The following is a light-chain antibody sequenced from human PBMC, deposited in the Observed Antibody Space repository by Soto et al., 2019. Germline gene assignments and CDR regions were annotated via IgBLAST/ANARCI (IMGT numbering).Light chain of an antibody. J-gene: IGLJ3*02. Sequence: QSALTQPRSVSGSPGQSVTISCTGTSSDVVGYNFVSWYQQHPGKAPTLIIYDVTKRPSGVPDRFSGSKSGNTASLTISGLQAEDEADYYCSSYTGSYTLWVFGGGTKLTVL. CDR2: DVT. CDR1: SSDVVGYNF. CDR3: SSYTGSYTLWV. V-gene: IGLV2-11*01.